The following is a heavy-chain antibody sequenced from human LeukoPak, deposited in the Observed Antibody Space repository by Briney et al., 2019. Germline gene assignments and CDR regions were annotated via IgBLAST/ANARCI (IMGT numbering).Heavy chain of an antibody. D-gene: IGHD6-6*01. J-gene: IGHJ3*01. V-gene: IGHV1-69*01. Sequence: GASVKVSCKASGGTFSSYAISWVRQAPGQGLEWMGGIIPIFGTANYAQKFQGRVTITADESTSTAYMELSSLRSEDTAVYYCAREGSSSAVSLDWGQGTMVTVSS. CDR3: AREGSSSAVSLD. CDR1: GGTFSSYA. CDR2: IIPIFGTA.